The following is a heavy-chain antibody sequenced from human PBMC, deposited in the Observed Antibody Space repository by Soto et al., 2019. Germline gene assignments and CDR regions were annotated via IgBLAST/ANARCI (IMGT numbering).Heavy chain of an antibody. J-gene: IGHJ4*02. Sequence: EVQLVESGGGLVKPGGSLRLSCAASGFTFTRYSMNWVRQAPGKGLEWASSISRTTNYIYYGDSMKGRFTISRDNAKNSLYLEMNSLRAEDTAVYYCARESEDLTSNFDYWGQGTLVTVSS. CDR2: ISRTTNYI. V-gene: IGHV3-21*06. CDR3: ARESEDLTSNFDY. CDR1: GFTFTRYS.